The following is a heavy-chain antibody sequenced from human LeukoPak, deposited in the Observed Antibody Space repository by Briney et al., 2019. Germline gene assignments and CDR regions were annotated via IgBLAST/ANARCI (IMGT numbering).Heavy chain of an antibody. CDR2: ISGSGGST. CDR1: GFTFSSYA. D-gene: IGHD3-3*01. V-gene: IGHV3-23*01. Sequence: GGSLRLSCAASGFTFSSYAMSWVRQAPGKGLELVSAISGSGGSTYQADSVKGRFTISRDNSKNTLYLQMNSLRTEDTAVYYCAKSLRFLEWLSSDWGQGTLVTVSS. CDR3: AKSLRFLEWLSSD. J-gene: IGHJ4*02.